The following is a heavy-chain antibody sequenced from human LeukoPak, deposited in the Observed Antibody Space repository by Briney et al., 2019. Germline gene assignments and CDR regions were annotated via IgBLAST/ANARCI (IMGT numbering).Heavy chain of an antibody. Sequence: KTGGSLRLSCAASGFTFSSYAMSWVRQAPGKGLEWIGYIYYSGSTNYNPSLKSRVTISVDTSKNQFSLKLSSVTAADTAVYYCARVQSIAAAGTATPNPKYNWFDPWGQGTLVTVSS. V-gene: IGHV4-59*01. J-gene: IGHJ5*02. CDR1: GFTFSSYA. CDR3: ARVQSIAAAGTATPNPKYNWFDP. D-gene: IGHD6-13*01. CDR2: IYYSGST.